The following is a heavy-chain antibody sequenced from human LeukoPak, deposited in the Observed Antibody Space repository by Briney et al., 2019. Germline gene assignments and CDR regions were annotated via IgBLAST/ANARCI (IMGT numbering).Heavy chain of an antibody. CDR2: IRGSGGST. Sequence: PGGSLRLSCAASGFTFSSYAMSWVRHAPGKGLEWVSAIRGSGGSTYYADSVKGRFTISRDNSKNTLYLQMNSLRAEDTAVYYCAKDGLDSLHYYYYYYMDVWGKGTTVTVSS. CDR1: GFTFSSYA. D-gene: IGHD3/OR15-3a*01. CDR3: AKDGLDSLHYYYYYYMDV. J-gene: IGHJ6*03. V-gene: IGHV3-23*01.